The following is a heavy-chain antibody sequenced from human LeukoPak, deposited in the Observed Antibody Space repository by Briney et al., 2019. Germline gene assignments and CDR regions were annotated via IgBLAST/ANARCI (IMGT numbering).Heavy chain of an antibody. J-gene: IGHJ3*02. D-gene: IGHD3-3*01. Sequence: GGSLRLSCEVSGFTFYSYAMHWVRQAPGKGLEWVATIWFDGSNKYYEDSVKGRFTISRDHSKNTLFLQMNSLRAEDTAVYYCARDRASIFGADAFDMWGQGTRVIVSS. V-gene: IGHV3-33*01. CDR1: GFTFYSYA. CDR2: IWFDGSNK. CDR3: ARDRASIFGADAFDM.